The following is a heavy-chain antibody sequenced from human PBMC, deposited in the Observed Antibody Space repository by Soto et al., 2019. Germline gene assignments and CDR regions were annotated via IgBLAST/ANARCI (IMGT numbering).Heavy chain of an antibody. J-gene: IGHJ4*02. CDR1: GASIRSGGYY. CDR2: IYYTGST. V-gene: IGHV4-31*03. CDR3: ARIEMASIK. Sequence: QVQMQESWPGLVKPSQTLSLTCSVSGASIRSGGYYWSWLRQSPGKGLEWIGHIYYTGSTFYSPSLKSRLTISLDTSKNQFSLDLRSVTAADTAMYYCARIEMASIKWGRGTLVTVAS.